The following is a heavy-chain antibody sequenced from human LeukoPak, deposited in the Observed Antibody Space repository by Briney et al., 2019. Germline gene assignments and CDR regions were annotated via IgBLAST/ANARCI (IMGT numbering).Heavy chain of an antibody. V-gene: IGHV3-23*01. D-gene: IGHD2-2*02. CDR1: GFTFSSYA. Sequence: GRSLRLSCAASGFTFSSYAMSWVRQAPGKGLEWVSAISGSGGSTYYADSVKGRFTISRDNSKNTLYLQMNSLRAEDTAVYYCAKGGSASCYTGIDYWGQGTLVTVSS. CDR2: ISGSGGST. CDR3: AKGGSASCYTGIDY. J-gene: IGHJ4*02.